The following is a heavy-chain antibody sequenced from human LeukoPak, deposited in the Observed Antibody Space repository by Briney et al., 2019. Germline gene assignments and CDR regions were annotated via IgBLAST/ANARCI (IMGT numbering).Heavy chain of an antibody. D-gene: IGHD3-22*01. CDR1: GGSISSYY. CDR3: ARDSMIVYEDLRGSKTYYMDV. Sequence: SETLSLTCTVSGGSISSYYWSWIRQPAGKGLEWIGRIYTSGSTNYNPSLKSRVTISVDTSKNQFSLKLSSVTAADMAVYYCARDSMIVYEDLRGSKTYYMDVWGKGTTVTVSS. V-gene: IGHV4-4*07. CDR2: IYTSGST. J-gene: IGHJ6*03.